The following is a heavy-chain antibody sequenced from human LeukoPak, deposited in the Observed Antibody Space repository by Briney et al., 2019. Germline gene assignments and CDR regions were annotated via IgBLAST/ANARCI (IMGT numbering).Heavy chain of an antibody. CDR3: ARDRGGDFDY. CDR1: AFTFSTYS. Sequence: PGGSLRLSCAASAFTFSTYSMNWVRQAPGKGLEWVSSISSGTSYMYYAESVRGRFTISRDNAKSSLHLQMNSLRDEDTAVDYCARDRGGDFDYWGQGTLVTVSS. V-gene: IGHV3-21*01. J-gene: IGHJ4*02. CDR2: ISSGTSYM. D-gene: IGHD3-10*01.